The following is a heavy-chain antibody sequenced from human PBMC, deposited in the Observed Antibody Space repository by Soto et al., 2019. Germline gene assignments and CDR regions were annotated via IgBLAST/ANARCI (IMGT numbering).Heavy chain of an antibody. Sequence: SETLSLTCTVSGDSIISSDFYWGWVRQPPGKGLEWIGSIFYLGSSYYNPSLKSRVTMSVDTSKNQFSLRLRSVTAADTALYFCARHSLAVRKNNWFDPWGQGIMVTVAS. CDR3: ARHSLAVRKNNWFDP. CDR1: GDSIISSDFY. J-gene: IGHJ5*02. V-gene: IGHV4-39*01. CDR2: IFYLGSS. D-gene: IGHD6-19*01.